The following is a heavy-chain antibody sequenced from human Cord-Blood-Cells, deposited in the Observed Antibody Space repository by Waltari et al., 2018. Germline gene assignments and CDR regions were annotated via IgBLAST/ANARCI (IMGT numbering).Heavy chain of an antibody. J-gene: IGHJ5*02. Sequence: QLQLQASAPGLVKPSATPSLTCTVSGGSIRSTSDYHGWPRHPPRTGRGWIGSIYSSRSPYYNPSLKSRVTISVDTSKNQFSLKLSSVTAADTAVYYCARLRETYAFWSGYYNWFDPWGQGTLVTVSS. CDR2: IYSSRSP. V-gene: IGHV4-39*01. D-gene: IGHD3-3*01. CDR1: GGSIRSTSDY. CDR3: ARLRETYAFWSGYYNWFDP.